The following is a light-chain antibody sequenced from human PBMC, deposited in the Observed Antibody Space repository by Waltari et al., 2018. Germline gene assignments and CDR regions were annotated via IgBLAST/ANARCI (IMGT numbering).Light chain of an antibody. Sequence: QSVLTQPPSASGTPGQWVTISCSGRSSHIGSNTVNWYQQLPGTPPKLLIYSNNQRPSGVPDRFSGSKSGTSASLAISGLQSEDEADYYCAAWDDSLNGWVFGGGTKLTVL. CDR3: AAWDDSLNGWV. V-gene: IGLV1-44*01. J-gene: IGLJ3*02. CDR2: SNN. CDR1: SSHIGSNT.